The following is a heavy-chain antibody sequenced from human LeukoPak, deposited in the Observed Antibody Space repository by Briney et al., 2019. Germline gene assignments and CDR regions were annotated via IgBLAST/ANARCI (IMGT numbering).Heavy chain of an antibody. J-gene: IGHJ4*02. CDR1: GFSFSTYG. V-gene: IGHV3-53*01. D-gene: IGHD6-19*01. CDR3: ARGVGRGWYSPIFDY. CDR2: IYSGGST. Sequence: HTGGSLRLSCAASGFSFSTYGMHWVRQAPGKGLEWVSVIYSGGSTYYADSVKGRFTISRDNSKNTLYLQMNSLRAEDTAVYYCARGVGRGWYSPIFDYWGQGTLVTVSS.